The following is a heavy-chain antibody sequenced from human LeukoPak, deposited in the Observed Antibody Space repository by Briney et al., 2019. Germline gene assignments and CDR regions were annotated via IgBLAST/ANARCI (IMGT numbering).Heavy chain of an antibody. V-gene: IGHV3-30*06. D-gene: IGHD1-26*01. CDR3: ATEALKWELLLDAFDI. CDR1: GFTFSSYG. Sequence: PGRSLRLSCAASGFTFSSYGMHWVRQAPGKGLEWVAVISYDGSNKYYADSVKGRFTISRDNSENTLYLQMNSLRAEDTAVYYCATEALKWELLLDAFDIWGQGTMVTVSS. J-gene: IGHJ3*02. CDR2: ISYDGSNK.